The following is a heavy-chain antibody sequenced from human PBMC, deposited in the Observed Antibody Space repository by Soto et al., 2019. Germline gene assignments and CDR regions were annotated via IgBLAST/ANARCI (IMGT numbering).Heavy chain of an antibody. V-gene: IGHV3-48*03. CDR2: TSSSGSTM. J-gene: IGHJ4*03. CDR3: ARDVNDCGDYSGIGGLDN. D-gene: IGHD4-17*01. CDR1: GFILSTYE. Sequence: GGSLRLSCAASGFILSTYEMNWVRQAPGKGLEWVSYTSSSGSTMYYADSVKGRFTISRDSAKNSLYLQMNNLRAEDTAVYFCARDVNDCGDYSGIGGLDNWGQGTLVTGSS.